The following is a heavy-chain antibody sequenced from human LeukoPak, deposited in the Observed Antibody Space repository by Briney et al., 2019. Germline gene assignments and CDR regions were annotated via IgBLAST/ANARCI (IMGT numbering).Heavy chain of an antibody. Sequence: GGSLRLSCAASGFTFSSYAMSWVRQAPGKGLEWVSAISGSGGSTYYADSVKGRFTISRDNPKNTLYLQMNSLRAEDTAVYYCAKDPKAAAGPYYFDYWGQGTLVTVSS. CDR3: AKDPKAAAGPYYFDY. CDR1: GFTFSSYA. CDR2: ISGSGGST. V-gene: IGHV3-23*01. D-gene: IGHD6-13*01. J-gene: IGHJ4*02.